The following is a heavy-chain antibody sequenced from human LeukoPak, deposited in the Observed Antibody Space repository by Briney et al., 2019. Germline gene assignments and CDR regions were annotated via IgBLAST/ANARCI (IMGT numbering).Heavy chain of an antibody. CDR3: ARVMVRGWFDP. CDR2: INHSGSH. J-gene: IGHJ5*02. Sequence: SETLSLTCAVSGGSFSDDYWNWIRQPPGKGLEWLGEINHSGSHEFNPSLKSRVTISVDTSKNQFSLKLSSVTAADTAVYYCARVMVRGWFDPWGQGTLVTVSS. CDR1: GGSFSDDY. D-gene: IGHD2-8*01. V-gene: IGHV4-34*01.